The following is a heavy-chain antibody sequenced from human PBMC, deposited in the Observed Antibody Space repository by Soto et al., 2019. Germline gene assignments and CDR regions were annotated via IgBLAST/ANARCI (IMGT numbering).Heavy chain of an antibody. D-gene: IGHD6-19*01. CDR1: GGSISSYY. Sequence: KPSETLSLTCTVSGGSISSYYWSWIRQPAGKGLEWIGRIYTSGSANYNPSLKSRVTMSVDTSKNQFSLKLSSVTAADTAVYYCARAGGSVAVYYYYYYGMDVWGQGTTVTVSS. CDR2: IYTSGSA. CDR3: ARAGGSVAVYYYYYYGMDV. J-gene: IGHJ6*02. V-gene: IGHV4-4*07.